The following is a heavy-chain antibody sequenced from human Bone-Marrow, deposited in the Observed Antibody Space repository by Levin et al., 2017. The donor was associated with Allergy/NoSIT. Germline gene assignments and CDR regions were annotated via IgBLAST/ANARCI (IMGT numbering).Heavy chain of an antibody. CDR1: GFTLSDYA. Sequence: GGSLRLSCSASGFTLSDYAMGWVRQAPGKGLEWVSSISYVPGRTYYADSVRGRFTVSRDDSKNTIYLQMNMLRAEDTAIYYCAKVGPSMKYFDYWGQGSRVTVSS. J-gene: IGHJ4*02. V-gene: IGHV3-23*01. CDR3: AKVGPSMKYFDY. D-gene: IGHD2/OR15-2a*01. CDR2: ISYVPGRT.